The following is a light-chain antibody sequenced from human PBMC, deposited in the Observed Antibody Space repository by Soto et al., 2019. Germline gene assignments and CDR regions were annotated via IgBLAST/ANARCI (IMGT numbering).Light chain of an antibody. CDR2: DVT. J-gene: IGLJ1*01. CDR1: NSDVGTYNY. Sequence: QSVLTQPPPASGSPGQSVTISCTGTNSDVGTYNYVSWYQQQPGKAPKLMIYDVTKRPSGVPDRFSGSKSGNTASLTISGLQAEDEADYYCCSYAGGYIYVFGTGTKVTVL. CDR3: CSYAGGYIYV. V-gene: IGLV2-11*01.